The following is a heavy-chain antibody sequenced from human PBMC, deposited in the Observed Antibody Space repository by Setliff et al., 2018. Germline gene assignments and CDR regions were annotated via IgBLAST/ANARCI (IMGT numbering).Heavy chain of an antibody. D-gene: IGHD3-10*01. CDR3: ARNEGGRSWRITMVRGVPDSWFDP. CDR2: ISAYNGNT. CDR1: GYTFRNYA. Sequence: ASVKVSCKASGYTFRNYAFAWVRQAPGQGLEWMGWISAYNGNTNYAQKLQGRVTMTTDTSPSTAYMELRSLRSDDTAVYYCARNEGGRSWRITMVRGVPDSWFDPWGQGTLVTVSS. J-gene: IGHJ5*02. V-gene: IGHV1-18*01.